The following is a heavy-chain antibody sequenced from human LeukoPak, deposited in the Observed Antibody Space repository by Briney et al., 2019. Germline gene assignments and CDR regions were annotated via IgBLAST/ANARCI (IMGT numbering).Heavy chain of an antibody. CDR3: AREFNTVGNFDY. CDR1: GFTFSRYS. J-gene: IGHJ4*02. D-gene: IGHD3-10*01. Sequence: PGGSLRLSCVTSGFTFSRYSMRWVRQAPGKGLEWVSSIYFTGNYISYADSVKGRFTISRDNAKSSLYLQMNSLRAEDTAVYYCAREFNTVGNFDYWGQGTLVTVSS. V-gene: IGHV3-21*01. CDR2: IYFTGNYI.